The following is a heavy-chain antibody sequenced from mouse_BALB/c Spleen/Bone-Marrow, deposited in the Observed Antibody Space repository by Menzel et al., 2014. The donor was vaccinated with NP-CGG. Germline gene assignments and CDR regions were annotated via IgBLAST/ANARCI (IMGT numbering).Heavy chain of an antibody. CDR3: ARWEYYAMDY. Sequence: VQLKESGAELVKPGASVKLSCTASGFNIKDTYMHWVKQRPEQGLEWIGRIDPANGNTKYDPKFQGMATISADKSSNTAYLQLSSLTSEDTAVDYCARWEYYAMDYWGQGTSVTVSS. CDR1: GFNIKDTY. J-gene: IGHJ4*01. CDR2: IDPANGNT. V-gene: IGHV14-3*02. D-gene: IGHD4-1*01.